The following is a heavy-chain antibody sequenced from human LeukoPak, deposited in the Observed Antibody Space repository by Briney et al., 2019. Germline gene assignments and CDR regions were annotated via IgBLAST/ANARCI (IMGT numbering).Heavy chain of an antibody. CDR1: GFTFNTYG. D-gene: IGHD3-22*01. CDR3: AKDLDYYDSSGYPFDY. Sequence: GGSLRLSCAASGFTFNTYGMSWVRQAPGKGLEWVSGISGSGGATYYADSVKGRFTISRDNSKNTLYLQMNSLRAEDTAVYYCAKDLDYYDSSGYPFDYWGQGTLVTVSS. V-gene: IGHV3-23*01. J-gene: IGHJ4*02. CDR2: ISGSGGAT.